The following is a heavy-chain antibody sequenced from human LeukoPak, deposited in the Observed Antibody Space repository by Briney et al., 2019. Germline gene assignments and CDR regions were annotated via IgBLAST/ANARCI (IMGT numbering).Heavy chain of an antibody. CDR2: ISGSGGTA. Sequence: GGSLRLSCAASGFTFSDSAMTWVRQAPGKGVEWVSSISGSGGTAYHADSVKGRFTISRDNSKNIVYLQMNSLRTEDTAVYYCAKDLTNGWGTFDYWGQGTLVTVSS. CDR3: AKDLTNGWGTFDY. V-gene: IGHV3-23*01. J-gene: IGHJ4*02. D-gene: IGHD3-16*01. CDR1: GFTFSDSA.